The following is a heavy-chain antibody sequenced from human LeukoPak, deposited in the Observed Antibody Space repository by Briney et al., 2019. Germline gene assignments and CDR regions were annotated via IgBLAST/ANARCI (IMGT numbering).Heavy chain of an antibody. Sequence: GGSLRLSCAASGFTFSTYDMHWVRQAPGKGLEWVAFIRYDGSNKYYAESVKGRFTISRDNSKSTLYLQMNSLRAEDTAVYYCARRLRWFGDYMDVWGKGTTVTVSS. D-gene: IGHD3-10*01. CDR3: ARRLRWFGDYMDV. J-gene: IGHJ6*03. CDR1: GFTFSTYD. V-gene: IGHV3-30*02. CDR2: IRYDGSNK.